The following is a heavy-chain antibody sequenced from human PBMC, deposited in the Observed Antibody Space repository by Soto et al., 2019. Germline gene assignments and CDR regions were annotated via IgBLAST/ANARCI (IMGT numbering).Heavy chain of an antibody. CDR3: ARGHGGSGSYYNGGYNWFDP. CDR2: INHSGST. CDR1: GGSFSGYY. D-gene: IGHD3-10*01. V-gene: IGHV4-34*01. Sequence: KTSETLSLTCAVYGGSFSGYYWSWIRQPPGKGLEWIGEINHSGSTNYNPSLKSRVTISVDTSKNQFSLKLSSVTAADTAVYYCARGHGGSGSYYNGGYNWFDPWGQGTLVTVSS. J-gene: IGHJ5*02.